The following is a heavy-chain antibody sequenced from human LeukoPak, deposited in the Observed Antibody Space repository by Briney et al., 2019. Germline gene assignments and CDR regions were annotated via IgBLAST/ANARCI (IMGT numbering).Heavy chain of an antibody. J-gene: IGHJ3*02. Sequence: SETLSLTCTVSGGSISSGSYYWSWIRQPAGKGLEWIGRISTSGSTNYNPSLKSRVTMSVDTSKNQFSLNLSSVTAADTAVYYCARIVVVAATGAFDIWGQGTMVTVSS. D-gene: IGHD2-15*01. CDR2: ISTSGST. CDR1: GGSISSGSYY. V-gene: IGHV4-61*02. CDR3: ARIVVVAATGAFDI.